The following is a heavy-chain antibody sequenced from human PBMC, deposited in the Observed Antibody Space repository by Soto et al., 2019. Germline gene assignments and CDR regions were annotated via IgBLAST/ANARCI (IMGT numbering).Heavy chain of an antibody. J-gene: IGHJ6*02. V-gene: IGHV1-3*01. CDR3: ARGLQWGYYYYYGMDV. D-gene: IGHD4-4*01. Sequence: ASVKVSCKASGYTFTSYAMHWVRQAPGQRLEWMGWINAGNGNTKYSQKFQGRVTITRDTSASTAYIELSSLRSEDTAVYYCARGLQWGYYYYYGMDVWGQGTTVTVSS. CDR1: GYTFTSYA. CDR2: INAGNGNT.